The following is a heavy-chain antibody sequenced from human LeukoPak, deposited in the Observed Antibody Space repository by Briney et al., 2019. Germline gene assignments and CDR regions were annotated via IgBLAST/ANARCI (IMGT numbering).Heavy chain of an antibody. Sequence: GGSLRLSCAASGFTFNSYAMSWVRQAPGKGLEWVSGISDSGGTTHYADSVKGRFTISRDNSKNTLYLQMNSLRAEDTALYYRAKPFREYGTNSYSSFDIWGQGTMVTVSS. CDR1: GFTFNSYA. J-gene: IGHJ3*02. CDR2: ISDSGGTT. V-gene: IGHV3-23*01. CDR3: AKPFREYGTNSYSSFDI. D-gene: IGHD4/OR15-4a*01.